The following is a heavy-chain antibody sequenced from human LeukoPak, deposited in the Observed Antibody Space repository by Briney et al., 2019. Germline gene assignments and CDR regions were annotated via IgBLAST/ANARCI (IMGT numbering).Heavy chain of an antibody. CDR3: ARDHPATFVWGSYRYPFDY. CDR2: IYTSGST. J-gene: IGHJ4*02. CDR1: GGSISSSSYY. D-gene: IGHD3-16*02. V-gene: IGHV4-39*07. Sequence: PSETLSLTCTVSGGSISSSSYYWGWIRQPPGKGLEWIERIYTSGSTNYNPSLKSRVTMSVDTSKNQFSLKLSSVTAADTAVYYCARDHPATFVWGSYRYPFDYWGQGTLVTVSS.